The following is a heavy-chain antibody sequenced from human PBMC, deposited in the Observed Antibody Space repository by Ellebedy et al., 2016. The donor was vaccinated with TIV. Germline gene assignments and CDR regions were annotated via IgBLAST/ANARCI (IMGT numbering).Heavy chain of an antibody. Sequence: SVKVSCXASGGTFSSYAISWVRQPPGQGLEWMGRIIPILGIAKYAQKFQGRVTITADKSTSTAYIELSSLRSEDTTVYYCARDRRVARLRLGELLNWGQGTMVTVSS. CDR3: ARDRRVARLRLGELLN. CDR2: IIPILGIA. V-gene: IGHV1-69*04. J-gene: IGHJ3*01. D-gene: IGHD3-16*01. CDR1: GGTFSSYA.